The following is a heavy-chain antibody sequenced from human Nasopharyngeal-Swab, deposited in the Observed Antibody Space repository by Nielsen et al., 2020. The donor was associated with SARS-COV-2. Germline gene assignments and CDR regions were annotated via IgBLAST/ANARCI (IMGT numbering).Heavy chain of an antibody. V-gene: IGHV3-64D*08. Sequence: GGSLRLSCSASGFTFSDYAMHWVRQAPGKGLEYVSAITSSGGSTYYADSVKGRFTISRDNSKNTLYLQMTSLRGEDTAVYYCVKSVGGWYDPWGQGTLVTVSS. CDR2: ITSSGGST. CDR3: VKSVGGWYDP. J-gene: IGHJ5*02. D-gene: IGHD2-15*01. CDR1: GFTFSDYA.